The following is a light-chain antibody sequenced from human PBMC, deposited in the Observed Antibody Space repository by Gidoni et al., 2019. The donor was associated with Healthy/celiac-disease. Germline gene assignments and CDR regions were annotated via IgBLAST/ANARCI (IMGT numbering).Light chain of an antibody. Sequence: SYALTQPPSVSVTPGQTARITCSGDACPTQYAYWYQQQPGPAPVLVISKDSERPSGIPERCSGSSSGATVTLTISGVQAEDEADYYCKSADSSGTWVFGGGTKLXV. CDR1: ACPTQY. V-gene: IGLV3-25*03. CDR3: KSADSSGTWV. J-gene: IGLJ3*02. CDR2: KDS.